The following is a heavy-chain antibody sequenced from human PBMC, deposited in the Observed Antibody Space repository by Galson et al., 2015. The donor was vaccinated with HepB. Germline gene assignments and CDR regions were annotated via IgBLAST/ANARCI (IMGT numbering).Heavy chain of an antibody. D-gene: IGHD3-22*01. CDR2: INPNSGGT. J-gene: IGHJ5*02. CDR3: ARERNYDSGWFDP. CDR1: GYTFTGYY. Sequence: SVKVSCKASGYTFTGYYMHWVRQAPGQGLEWMGRINPNSGGTNYAQKFQGRVTMTRDTSISTAYMELSRLRSDDTAVYYCARERNYDSGWFDPWGQGTLVTVSS. V-gene: IGHV1-2*06.